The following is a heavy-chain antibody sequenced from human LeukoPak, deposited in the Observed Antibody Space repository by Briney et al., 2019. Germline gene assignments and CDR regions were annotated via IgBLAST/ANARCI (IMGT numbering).Heavy chain of an antibody. CDR1: GFTLSTYA. J-gene: IGHJ4*02. D-gene: IGHD1-26*01. CDR3: ARGRGSYGAFDY. CDR2: INSDGSST. V-gene: IGHV3-74*01. Sequence: GGSLRLSCAASGFTLSTYAMSWIRQAPGQGLEWVSRINSDGSSTSYADSVKGRFTISRDNAKNTLYLQMNSLRAEDTAVYYCARGRGSYGAFDYWGQGTLVTVSS.